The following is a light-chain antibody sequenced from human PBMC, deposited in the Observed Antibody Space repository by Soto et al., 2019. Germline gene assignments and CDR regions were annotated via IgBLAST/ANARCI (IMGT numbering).Light chain of an antibody. J-gene: IGLJ1*01. CDR3: SSYAGSNKSLYV. CDR2: EVS. V-gene: IGLV2-8*01. Sequence: QSALTQPPSASGSPGQSVTISCTGTSSDVGGYNYVSWYQQHPGKAPKLMIYEVSKRPSGVPDRFSGSKSGNTASLTVSGLQAEDEADYYCSSYAGSNKSLYVFGTGTKVTVL. CDR1: SSDVGGYNY.